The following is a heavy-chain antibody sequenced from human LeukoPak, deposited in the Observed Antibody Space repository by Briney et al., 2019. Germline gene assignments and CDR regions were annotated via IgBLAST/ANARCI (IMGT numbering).Heavy chain of an antibody. CDR2: IYYSGAT. J-gene: IGHJ4*02. CDR3: ARRGPPWWDY. V-gene: IGHV4-59*08. CDR1: GGSITTEH. Sequence: SETLSPTGTVPGGSITTEHWNWVRHPPRNGMEWLVYIYYSGATNPNPSLNYNPSLKSRVTISADTSKNQFSLKLSSVTAVDTAIYYCARRGPPWWDYWGQGTLVTVS. D-gene: IGHD2-15*01.